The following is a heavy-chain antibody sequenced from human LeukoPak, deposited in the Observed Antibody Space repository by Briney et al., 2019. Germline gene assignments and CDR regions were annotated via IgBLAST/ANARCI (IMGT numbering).Heavy chain of an antibody. CDR3: ARLGSISLDY. CDR1: GGSISSSSYY. CDR2: IYYSGST. J-gene: IGHJ4*02. D-gene: IGHD6-6*01. V-gene: IGHV4-39*01. Sequence: SETLSLTCTVSGGSISSSSYYWGWIRQPPGKGLEWIGSIYYSGSTYYNPSLKSRVTISVDTSKNQFSLKLSSVTAADTAGYYCARLGSISLDYWGQGTLVTVSS.